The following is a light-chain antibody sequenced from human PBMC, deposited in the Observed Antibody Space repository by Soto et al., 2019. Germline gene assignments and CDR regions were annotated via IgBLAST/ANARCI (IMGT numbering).Light chain of an antibody. CDR1: QSISSW. CDR3: QQYNSLWT. V-gene: IGKV1-5*03. CDR2: KAS. J-gene: IGKJ1*01. Sequence: DIQMTQSPSTRSASVGDRVTITCRDSQSISSWLAWYQQKPGKAPKLLIYKASSLESGVPSRFSGSGSGTEFTLTISSLQPDDFATYYCQQYNSLWTFGQGTKVEIK.